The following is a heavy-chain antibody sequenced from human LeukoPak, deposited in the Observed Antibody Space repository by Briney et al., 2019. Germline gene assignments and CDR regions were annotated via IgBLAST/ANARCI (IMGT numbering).Heavy chain of an antibody. CDR2: IKQDGSEK. CDR1: GFTFGDTW. Sequence: GGSLRLSCAASGFTFGDTWMNRVRQVPGQGLEWVANIKQDGSEKFYVASVKGRFTISRDNGKSSLYLQMNSLRAEDTALYYCATSYDMGWLIGYWGQGTLVTVSS. J-gene: IGHJ4*02. D-gene: IGHD3/OR15-3a*01. V-gene: IGHV3-7*03. CDR3: ATSYDMGWLIGY.